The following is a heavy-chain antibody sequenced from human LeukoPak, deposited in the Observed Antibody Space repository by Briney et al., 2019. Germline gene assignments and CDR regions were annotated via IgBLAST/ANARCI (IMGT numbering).Heavy chain of an antibody. D-gene: IGHD2-2*02. V-gene: IGHV4-59*01. Sequence: SETLSLTCTVSGVSISSYYWSWIRQPPGRGLVWIGYMYNSGITNYNPSLKSRVTISVDTSKNQFSLRLRSVTAADTAAYYCARDSSAIADNWFDPWGQGTLVTVSS. CDR3: ARDSSAIADNWFDP. CDR1: GVSISSYY. CDR2: MYNSGIT. J-gene: IGHJ5*02.